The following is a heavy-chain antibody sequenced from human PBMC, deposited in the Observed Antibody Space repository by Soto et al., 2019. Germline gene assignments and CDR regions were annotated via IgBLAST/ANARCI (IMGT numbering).Heavy chain of an antibody. J-gene: IGHJ4*02. D-gene: IGHD4-17*01. CDR1: GYTFPSYD. V-gene: IGHV1-8*01. CDR3: ARVSIDYGDYGE. CDR2: MNPNSGNT. Sequence: ASVKVSCKASGYTFPSYDINWVRQATGQGLEWMGWMNPNSGNTGYAQKFQGRVTMTRNTSISTAYMELSSLRSEDTAVYYCARVSIDYGDYGEWGQGTLVTVSS.